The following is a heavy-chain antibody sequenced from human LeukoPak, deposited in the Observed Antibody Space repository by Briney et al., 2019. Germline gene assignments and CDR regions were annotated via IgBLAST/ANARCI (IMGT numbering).Heavy chain of an antibody. V-gene: IGHV4-59*01. J-gene: IGHJ4*02. CDR3: AREASSGWHIDY. Sequence: SETLSLTCTVSGGSISSYYWSWIRQPPGKGLEWIGYIYYSGSTNYNPSLKSRVTMSVDTSKNQFSLKLSSVTAADTAVYYCAREASSGWHIDYWGQGTLVTVSS. CDR2: IYYSGST. CDR1: GGSISSYY. D-gene: IGHD6-19*01.